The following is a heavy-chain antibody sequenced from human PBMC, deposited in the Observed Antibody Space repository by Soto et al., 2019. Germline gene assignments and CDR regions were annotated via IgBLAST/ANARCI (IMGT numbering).Heavy chain of an antibody. CDR3: ARDLGNYDFWSGYGGNWFDP. CDR1: GGSVSSGSYY. CDR2: IYYSGGT. V-gene: IGHV4-61*01. Sequence: QVQLQESGPGLVKPSETLSLTCTVSGGSVSSGSYYWSWIRQPPGKGLEWIVYIYYSGGTNYNPSLKSRVTISVDTAKNQFSLKLSSATAADTAVYYCARDLGNYDFWSGYGGNWFDPWGQGTLVTVSS. J-gene: IGHJ5*02. D-gene: IGHD3-3*01.